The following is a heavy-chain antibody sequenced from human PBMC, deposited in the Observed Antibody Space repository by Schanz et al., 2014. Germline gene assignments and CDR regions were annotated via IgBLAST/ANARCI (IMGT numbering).Heavy chain of an antibody. Sequence: QVQLLQFGGGVVQPGRSLRLSCAASGFTFSSYAMHWVRQAPGKGLEWVAVIWYDENNKYYADSVKGRFTISRDNSKNTLYLQMNSLRAEDTSVYFCARDRGYCSGGSCLTFDYWGQGTLVTVSS. CDR1: GFTFSSYA. D-gene: IGHD2-15*01. J-gene: IGHJ4*02. V-gene: IGHV3-33*08. CDR3: ARDRGYCSGGSCLTFDY. CDR2: IWYDENNK.